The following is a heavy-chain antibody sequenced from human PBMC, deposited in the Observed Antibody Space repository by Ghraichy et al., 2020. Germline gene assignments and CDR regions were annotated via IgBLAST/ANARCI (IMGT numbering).Heavy chain of an antibody. CDR2: INPSGGST. D-gene: IGHD6-13*01. CDR3: ARAWYSSSWYGFEDY. CDR1: GYTFTSYY. Sequence: ASVKVSCKASGYTFTSYYMHWVRQAPGQGLEWMGIINPSGGSTSYAQKFQGRVTMTGDTSTSTVYMELSSLRSEDTAVYYCARAWYSSSWYGFEDYWGQGTLVTVSS. V-gene: IGHV1-46*01. J-gene: IGHJ4*02.